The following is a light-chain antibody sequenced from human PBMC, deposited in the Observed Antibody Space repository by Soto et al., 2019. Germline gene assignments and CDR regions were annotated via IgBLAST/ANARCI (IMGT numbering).Light chain of an antibody. Sequence: AIRMTQSPSSFSASTGDRVTITCRASQGISSYLAWYQQKPGKAPKLLIYAASTLQSGVPSRFSGSGSGTDFTLTISCLQSEDFATYYCQQYYSYPPEFGQGTKVEIQ. CDR3: QQYYSYPPE. CDR2: AAS. J-gene: IGKJ1*01. V-gene: IGKV1-8*01. CDR1: QGISSY.